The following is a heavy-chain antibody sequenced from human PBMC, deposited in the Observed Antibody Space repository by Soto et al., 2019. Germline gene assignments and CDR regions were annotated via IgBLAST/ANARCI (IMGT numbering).Heavy chain of an antibody. CDR2: INSDGSTT. Sequence: LSCAASGFTFSSYWMHWVRQAPGKGLVWVSRINSDGSTTNYADSVKGRFTISRDNAKNSLFLQMNSLRDDDTAVYYCARDYALRSGYFYGLDVWGQGTTVTVSS. J-gene: IGHJ6*02. D-gene: IGHD3-3*01. CDR3: ARDYALRSGYFYGLDV. CDR1: GFTFSSYW. V-gene: IGHV3-74*01.